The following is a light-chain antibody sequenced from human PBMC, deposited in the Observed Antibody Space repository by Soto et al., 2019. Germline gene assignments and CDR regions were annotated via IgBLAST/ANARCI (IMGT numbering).Light chain of an antibody. J-gene: IGLJ3*02. CDR2: EGN. V-gene: IGLV2-23*01. CDR3: CAYAGSTILGV. CDR1: RSDVGRYDL. Sequence: QSALTQPASVSGSPGQSITISCTGTRSDVGRYDLVSWYQQHPGKAPKLMIYEGNRRPSGVSNRFSGSKSGNTASLTISGLQAEDAADYYCCAYAGSTILGVFGGGTKLTVL.